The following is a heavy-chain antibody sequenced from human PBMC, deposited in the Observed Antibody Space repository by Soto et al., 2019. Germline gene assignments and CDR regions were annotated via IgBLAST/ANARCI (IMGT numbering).Heavy chain of an antibody. D-gene: IGHD4-4*01. CDR2: IYYSGST. CDR1: GGSISSYY. J-gene: IGHJ4*02. CDR3: ARGPTVTVTPFDY. V-gene: IGHV4-59*01. Sequence: QVQLQESGPGLVKPSETLSLTCTVSGGSISSYYWSWIRQPPGKGLEWIGYIYYSGSTNYNPSLKSRVTISVDTSKNQFSLKLSSVTAADTAVYYCARGPTVTVTPFDYWGQGTLVTVSS.